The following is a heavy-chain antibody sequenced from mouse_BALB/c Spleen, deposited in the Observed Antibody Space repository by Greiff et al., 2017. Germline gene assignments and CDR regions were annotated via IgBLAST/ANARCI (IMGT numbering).Heavy chain of an antibody. Sequence: QVQLKESGPGLVAPSQSLSITCTVSGFSLTSYGVHWVRQPPGKGLEWLGLIWAGGGANYNSALMSRLSISKDNSKSQVFLKMNSLQTDDTAMYYCARDDGSSGGYDYAMDYWGQGTSVTVSA. CDR1: GFSLTSYG. V-gene: IGHV2-9*02. CDR3: ARDDGSSGGYDYAMDY. CDR2: IWAGGGA. D-gene: IGHD1-1*01. J-gene: IGHJ4*01.